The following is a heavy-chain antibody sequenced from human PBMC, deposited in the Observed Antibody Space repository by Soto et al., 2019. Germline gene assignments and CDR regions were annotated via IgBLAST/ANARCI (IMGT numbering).Heavy chain of an antibody. J-gene: IGHJ5*02. CDR2: IIPILGIA. CDR1: GGTFSSYT. V-gene: IGHV1-69*08. Sequence: QVQLVQSGAEVKKPGSSVKVSCKASGGTFSSYTISWVRQAPGQGLEWMRRIIPILGIANYAQKFQGRVTITADKSTSTAYMELSSLRSEDTAVYYCARDTQNWNVPHWFDPWGQGTLVTVSS. CDR3: ARDTQNWNVPHWFDP. D-gene: IGHD1-1*01.